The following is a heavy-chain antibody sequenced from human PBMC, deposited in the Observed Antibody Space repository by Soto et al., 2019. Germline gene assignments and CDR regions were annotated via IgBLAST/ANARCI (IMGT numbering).Heavy chain of an antibody. Sequence: QLQLQESGSGLVKPSQTLSLTCAVSGGYISSGGYSWSWIRQPPGKGLEWIGYIYHSGSTYYNPSLKSRVTISVDRSKNQFSLKLSSVTAADTAVYYCARGHSSSWYPAYWGQGTLVTVSS. D-gene: IGHD6-13*01. CDR3: ARGHSSSWYPAY. CDR1: GGYISSGGYS. V-gene: IGHV4-30-2*01. CDR2: IYHSGST. J-gene: IGHJ4*02.